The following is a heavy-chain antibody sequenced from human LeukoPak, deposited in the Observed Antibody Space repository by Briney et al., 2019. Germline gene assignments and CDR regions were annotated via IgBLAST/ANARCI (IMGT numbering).Heavy chain of an antibody. Sequence: PGGSLRLSCAASGFTFSSYWMSWVRQAPGKGLEWVANIKQDGSEKYYVDSVKGRFTISRDNAKNSLYLQMNSLRAEDTAVYYCASAGIVGATTLDYFDYWGQGTLVTVSS. CDR1: GFTFSSYW. J-gene: IGHJ4*02. D-gene: IGHD1-26*01. V-gene: IGHV3-7*01. CDR2: IKQDGSEK. CDR3: ASAGIVGATTLDYFDY.